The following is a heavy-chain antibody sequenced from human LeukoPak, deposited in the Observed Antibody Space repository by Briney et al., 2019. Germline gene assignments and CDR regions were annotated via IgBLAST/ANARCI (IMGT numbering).Heavy chain of an antibody. CDR3: AKTVNYDFWSGYYYFDY. CDR1: GFTFSSCA. CDR2: IIDSGNSI. J-gene: IGHJ4*02. Sequence: GGSLRLSCAASGFTFSSCAMSWVRQAPGKGLEWVSTIIDSGNSIYYADSVKGRFTISRDNSKNTLYLQMNSLRAEDTAVYYCAKTVNYDFWSGYYYFDYWGQGTLVTVSS. D-gene: IGHD3-3*01. V-gene: IGHV3-23*01.